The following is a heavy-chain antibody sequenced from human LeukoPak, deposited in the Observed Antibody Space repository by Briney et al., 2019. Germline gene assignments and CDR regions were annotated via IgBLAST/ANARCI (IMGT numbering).Heavy chain of an antibody. CDR1: GFTFSDYY. CDR2: ISSSSSTI. Sequence: PGGSLRLSCAASGFTFSDYYMNWVRQAPGKGLEWVSYISSSSSTIYYADSVKGRFTISRDNAKNSLYLQMNSLRAEDTAVYYCARAFDIVVVPDAFDIWGQGTMVTVSS. D-gene: IGHD2-15*01. V-gene: IGHV3-48*01. J-gene: IGHJ3*02. CDR3: ARAFDIVVVPDAFDI.